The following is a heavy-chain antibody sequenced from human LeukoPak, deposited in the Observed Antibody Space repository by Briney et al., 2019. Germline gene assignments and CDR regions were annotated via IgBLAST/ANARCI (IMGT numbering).Heavy chain of an antibody. J-gene: IGHJ4*02. Sequence: GASVKVSCKASGYTFTSYDINWVRQATGQGLEWMGWMNPNSGNTGYAQKFQGRVTMTRNTSISTAYMELSSLRSEDTAVYYCARGQTIFSCNGGSCYHPSDYWGQGTLVTVSS. CDR2: MNPNSGNT. CDR1: GYTFTSYD. D-gene: IGHD2-15*01. V-gene: IGHV1-8*01. CDR3: ARGQTIFSCNGGSCYHPSDY.